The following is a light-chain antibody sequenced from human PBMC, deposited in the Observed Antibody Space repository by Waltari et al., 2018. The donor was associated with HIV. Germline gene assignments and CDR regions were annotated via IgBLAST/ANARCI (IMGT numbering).Light chain of an antibody. V-gene: IGKV1-5*03. J-gene: IGKJ2*01. CDR1: QTINNW. CDR3: QQYNTFPYT. CDR2: QAS. Sequence: DIQMTQSTSTLSASVGDGVTISCRASQTINNWLAWYQQKPGQAPKLLIYQASKLESGVPSRFRGTRSGTEFTLTISSLQPDDFATYYCQQYNTFPYTFGQGTKLEIK.